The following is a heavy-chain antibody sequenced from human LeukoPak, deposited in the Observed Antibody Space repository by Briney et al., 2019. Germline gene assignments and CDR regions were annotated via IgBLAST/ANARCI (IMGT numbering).Heavy chain of an antibody. CDR1: GYIFTSYW. Sequence: GESLKISCKGSGYIFTSYWIGWVRQMPGKGLEWMGIIYPGDSDTRYSPSFQGQVTISADKSISTAYLQWSSLKASDTAMYYCVRLEGYCSSTSCYTLPPARWGQGTLVTVSS. D-gene: IGHD2-2*02. CDR2: IYPGDSDT. CDR3: VRLEGYCSSTSCYTLPPAR. J-gene: IGHJ4*02. V-gene: IGHV5-51*01.